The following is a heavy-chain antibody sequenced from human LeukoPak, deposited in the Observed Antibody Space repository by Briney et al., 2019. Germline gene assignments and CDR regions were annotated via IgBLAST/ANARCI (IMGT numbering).Heavy chain of an antibody. CDR1: GFTFSNYW. CDR3: ARLKDAVTIFDC. J-gene: IGHJ4*02. Sequence: PGGSLRLSCIASGFTFSNYWMSWVRQAPGKGLEWVASIKEDGSDKYYVDSVKGRFTISRDNTKNSLFVHMSSLRAEDTAVYYCARLKDAVTIFDCRGQGILVTVSS. D-gene: IGHD4-17*01. CDR2: IKEDGSDK. V-gene: IGHV3-7*01.